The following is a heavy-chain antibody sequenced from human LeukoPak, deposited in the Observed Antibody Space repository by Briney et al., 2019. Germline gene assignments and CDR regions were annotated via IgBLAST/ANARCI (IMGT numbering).Heavy chain of an antibody. V-gene: IGHV3-23*01. CDR2: LSGSGGST. CDR1: GFTFSSYA. D-gene: IGHD3-22*01. CDR3: AGSISGNDYYFFSY. Sequence: AGGSLRLSCAASGFTFSSYAMSWVRQAPGKGLEWVSTLSGSGGSTNYADSVKGRFTISRDNSKNTLYLQMNSLRAEDTAVYYCAGSISGNDYYFFSYWGQGTLVTVSS. J-gene: IGHJ4*02.